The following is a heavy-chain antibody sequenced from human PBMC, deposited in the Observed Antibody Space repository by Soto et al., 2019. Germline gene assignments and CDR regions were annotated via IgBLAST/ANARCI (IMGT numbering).Heavy chain of an antibody. CDR1: GGSISSSRYY. V-gene: IGHV4-39*01. CDR2: IYYIGST. D-gene: IGHD2-15*01. J-gene: IGHJ6*03. Sequence: QPQLQESGPGLVKPSETLSLTCTVSGGSISSSRYYWGWIRQSPGKGLEWVGSIYYIGSTYYNPSLKTRVPISLDTSRNQFSLNLISVTAADTAVYYCAREGYCTGGSCGVYYYYDYMDVWGKGTTVTVSS. CDR3: AREGYCTGGSCGVYYYYDYMDV.